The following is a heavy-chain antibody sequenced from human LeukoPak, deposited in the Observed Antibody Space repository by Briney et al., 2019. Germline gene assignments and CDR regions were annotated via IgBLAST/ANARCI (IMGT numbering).Heavy chain of an antibody. D-gene: IGHD3-16*01. CDR3: ARQGRRLGGGY. V-gene: IGHV4-34*01. Sequence: GSLRLSCAASGFTFSNAWMSWVRQAPGKGLEWIGEINHSGSTNYNPSLKSRVTMSLDTSKNQFSLKLSSVTAADTAVYYCARQGRRLGGGYWGQGTLVTVPS. J-gene: IGHJ4*02. CDR2: INHSGST. CDR1: GFTFSNAW.